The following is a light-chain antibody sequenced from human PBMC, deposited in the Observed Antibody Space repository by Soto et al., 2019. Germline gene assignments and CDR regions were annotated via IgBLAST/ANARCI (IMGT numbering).Light chain of an antibody. CDR2: WAS. CDR3: QQYYSTPRT. V-gene: IGKV4-1*01. J-gene: IGKJ2*01. Sequence: DIVMTQSPDSLAVSLGERATINCKSSQSVIHTSNNKSYLAWYQQKPGQPPELLLYWASARESGVPDRFSGSGSGTDFPLTISSLQAEDVAVYYCQQYYSTPRTFGQGTKVEIK. CDR1: QSVIHTSNNKSY.